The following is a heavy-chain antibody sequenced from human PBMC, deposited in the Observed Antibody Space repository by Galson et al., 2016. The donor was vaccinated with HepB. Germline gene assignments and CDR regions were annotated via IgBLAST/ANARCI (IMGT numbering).Heavy chain of an antibody. J-gene: IGHJ6*02. CDR3: AREGSMVTSGSYYGMHV. CDR2: MNPESGNT. Sequence: SVKVSCKASGYTFTSYDINWVRQASGQGLEWMGWMNPESGNTGYAQKFQGRVIMTKNTSISTAYMTLSSLRSDDTAVYYCAREGSMVTSGSYYGMHVWGQGTTLTLAS. V-gene: IGHV1-8*01. D-gene: IGHD4-23*01. CDR1: GYTFTSYD.